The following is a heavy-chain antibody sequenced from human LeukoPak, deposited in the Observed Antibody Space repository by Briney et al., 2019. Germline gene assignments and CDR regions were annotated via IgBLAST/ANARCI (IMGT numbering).Heavy chain of an antibody. CDR2: IKQDGSEK. V-gene: IGHV3-7*04. Sequence: GGSLRLSCAASGFTFSSYWMSWVRQAPGKGLEWVANIKQDGSEKYYVDSVKGRFTISRDNAKNSLYLQMNSLRAEDTAVYYCAGAHDKTVTYRGYAFDIWGQGTMVTVSS. CDR3: AGAHDKTVTYRGYAFDI. D-gene: IGHD4-17*01. J-gene: IGHJ3*02. CDR1: GFTFSSYW.